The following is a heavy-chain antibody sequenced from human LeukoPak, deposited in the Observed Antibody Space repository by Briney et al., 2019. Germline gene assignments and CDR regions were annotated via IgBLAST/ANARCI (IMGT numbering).Heavy chain of an antibody. CDR3: ARQLATRGEWAFDV. Sequence: SETLSLTCAVYGVSFSGYYWSWIRQPPGKGLEWIGEINHSGSTNYNPPLKSRVTISVDTSKNQFSLKLSPVTAPDTAVYYCARQLATRGEWAFDVWGQGTMVIASS. CDR1: GVSFSGYY. J-gene: IGHJ3*01. D-gene: IGHD3-10*01. V-gene: IGHV4-34*01. CDR2: INHSGST.